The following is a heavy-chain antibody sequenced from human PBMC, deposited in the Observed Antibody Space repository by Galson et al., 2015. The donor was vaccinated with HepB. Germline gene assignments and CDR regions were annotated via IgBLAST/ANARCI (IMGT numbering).Heavy chain of an antibody. CDR3: AREHCSSTSCYTGAYWYFDL. D-gene: IGHD2-2*02. J-gene: IGHJ2*01. CDR1: GFTFSSYW. Sequence: SLRLSCAASGFTFSSYWMSWVRQAPGKGLEWVANIKQDGSEKYYVDSVKGRFTISRDNAKNSLYLQMNSLRAEDTAVYYCAREHCSSTSCYTGAYWYFDLWGRGTLVTVSS. V-gene: IGHV3-7*01. CDR2: IKQDGSEK.